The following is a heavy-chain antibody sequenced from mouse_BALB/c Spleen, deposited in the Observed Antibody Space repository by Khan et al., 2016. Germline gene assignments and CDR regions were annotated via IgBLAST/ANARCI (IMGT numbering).Heavy chain of an antibody. V-gene: IGHV3-8*02. CDR2: INYSGST. CDR1: GDSITSGY. Sequence: EVELVESGPSLVKPSQTLSLTCSVTGDSITSGYWNWIRKFPGNKLEYMGYINYSGSTYYNPSLKSRISITRDTSKNQYYLQLNSVTTEDTATYXCASYDTSGSFFDYWGQGTTLTVSS. CDR3: ASYDTSGSFFDY. J-gene: IGHJ2*01. D-gene: IGHD3-2*01.